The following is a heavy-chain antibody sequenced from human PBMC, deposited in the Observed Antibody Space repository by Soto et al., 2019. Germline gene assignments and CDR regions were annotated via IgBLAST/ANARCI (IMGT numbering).Heavy chain of an antibody. CDR1: GDSISSRSYD. CDR3: ARQRTSAVTQAYFDV. J-gene: IGHJ3*01. CDR2: IYYSGST. Sequence: SESLSLTCTVTGDSISSRSYDWGWTRQPAGKGLEWIGSIYYSGSTYNNPSLRSRVPMSIDTSKDQLTLKLKDVTAADTALYFCARQRTSAVTQAYFDVWGPGSMVTVSS. D-gene: IGHD2-21*02. V-gene: IGHV4-39*01.